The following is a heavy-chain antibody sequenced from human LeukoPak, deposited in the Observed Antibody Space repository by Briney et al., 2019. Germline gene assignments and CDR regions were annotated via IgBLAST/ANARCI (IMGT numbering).Heavy chain of an antibody. J-gene: IGHJ4*02. CDR3: ARDRLGIAAAGFFDY. Sequence: GGSLRLSCAASGFTFSSYIMTWVRQAPGKGLEWVSVINTGGDTTYYADSVKGRFTISRDNSKNTLYLQMNSLRAEDTAVYYCARDRLGIAAAGFFDYWGQGTLVTVSS. CDR2: INTGGDTT. CDR1: GFTFSSYI. D-gene: IGHD6-13*01. V-gene: IGHV3-23*01.